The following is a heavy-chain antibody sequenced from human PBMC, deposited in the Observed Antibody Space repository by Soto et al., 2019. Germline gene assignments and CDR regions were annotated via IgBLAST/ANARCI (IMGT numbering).Heavy chain of an antibody. CDR2: INHSGST. CDR3: ARGNRRITIFGVVGGYYYYMDV. J-gene: IGHJ6*03. D-gene: IGHD3-3*01. V-gene: IGHV4-34*01. Sequence: SETLSLTCAVYGGSFSGYYWSWIRQPPGKGLEWIGEINHSGSTNYNPSLKSRVTISVDTSKNQFSLKLSSVTAADTAVYYCARGNRRITIFGVVGGYYYYMDVWGKGTTVTSP. CDR1: GGSFSGYY.